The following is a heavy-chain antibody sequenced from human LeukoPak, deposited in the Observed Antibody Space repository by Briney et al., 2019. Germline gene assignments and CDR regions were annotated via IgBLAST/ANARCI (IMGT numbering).Heavy chain of an antibody. Sequence: SETLSLTCTVSGDSISSSNNYCGWLRQPPGKGLEWIGSIYYSGTTYYKPSLKSRVTISVDTSKNQFSLKLTSVTAADTAVYYCGREQTPFDYWGQGTLVTVSS. CDR2: IYYSGTT. D-gene: IGHD4-23*01. V-gene: IGHV4-39*02. J-gene: IGHJ4*02. CDR1: GDSISSSNNY. CDR3: GREQTPFDY.